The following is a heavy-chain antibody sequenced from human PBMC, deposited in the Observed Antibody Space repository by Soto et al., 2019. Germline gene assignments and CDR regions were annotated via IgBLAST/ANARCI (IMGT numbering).Heavy chain of an antibody. V-gene: IGHV1-69*04. J-gene: IGHJ4*02. CDR3: AKDFRRGYSGYDSPIPDYYFDY. CDR1: GGTFSSYT. D-gene: IGHD5-12*01. CDR2: IIPILGIA. Sequence: SVKVSCKASGGTFSSYTIIWVRQAPGQGLEWMGRIIPILGIANYAQKFQGRFTISRDNAKNSLYLQMNSLRAEDTALYYCAKDFRRGYSGYDSPIPDYYFDYWGQGTLVTVSS.